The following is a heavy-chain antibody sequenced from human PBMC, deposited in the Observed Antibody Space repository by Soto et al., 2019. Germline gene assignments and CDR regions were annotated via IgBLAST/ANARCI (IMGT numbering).Heavy chain of an antibody. Sequence: GGSLRLSCAASGFTFSIYEMKWVRQAPGKGLEWVSYISSSGSTIYYADSVKGRFTISRDNAKNSLYLQMNSLRAEDTAVYYCAKSGYSLGMDVWGQGTTVTVSS. V-gene: IGHV3-48*03. CDR3: AKSGYSLGMDV. J-gene: IGHJ6*02. CDR2: ISSSGSTI. D-gene: IGHD5-18*01. CDR1: GFTFSIYE.